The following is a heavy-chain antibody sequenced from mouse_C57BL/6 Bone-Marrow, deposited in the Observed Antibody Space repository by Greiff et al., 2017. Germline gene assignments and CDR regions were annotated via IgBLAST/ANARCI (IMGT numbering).Heavy chain of an antibody. D-gene: IGHD2-12*01. CDR3: TTSFYDEDWYFDV. V-gene: IGHV14-4*01. CDR1: GFNIKDDY. Sequence: QLQQSGAELVRPGASVKLSCTASGFNIKDDYMHWVKQRPEQGLEWIGWIDPENGDTEYASKFQGKATITADTSSNTAYLQLSSLTSEDTAVYYCTTSFYDEDWYFDVWGTGTTVTVSS. CDR2: IDPENGDT. J-gene: IGHJ1*03.